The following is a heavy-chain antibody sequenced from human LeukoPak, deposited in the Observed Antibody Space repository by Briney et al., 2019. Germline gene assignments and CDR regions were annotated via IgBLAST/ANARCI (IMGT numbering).Heavy chain of an antibody. J-gene: IGHJ5*02. CDR1: GGSFSGYY. Sequence: PSETLSLTCAVYGGSFSGYYWSWIGQPPGKGLEWIGEINHSGSTNYNPSLKSRVTISVDTSKNQFSLKLSSVTAADTAVYYCARGLLIAAGNWFDPWGQGTLVTVSS. CDR2: INHSGST. CDR3: ARGLLIAAGNWFDP. D-gene: IGHD6-13*01. V-gene: IGHV4-34*01.